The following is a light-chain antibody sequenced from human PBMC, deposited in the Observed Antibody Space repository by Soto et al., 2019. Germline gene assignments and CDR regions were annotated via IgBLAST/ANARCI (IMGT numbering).Light chain of an antibody. Sequence: EIVLTQSPATLSVSPGERATLSCRASQTVGTSLVWYHQKPGQAPSPLIYGASTRAAGIPARFSGSGSGTDCTLTISSLQSEDFAVYYCQQHNAWPLTFGGGTEVLIK. CDR1: QTVGTS. V-gene: IGKV3-15*01. J-gene: IGKJ4*01. CDR2: GAS. CDR3: QQHNAWPLT.